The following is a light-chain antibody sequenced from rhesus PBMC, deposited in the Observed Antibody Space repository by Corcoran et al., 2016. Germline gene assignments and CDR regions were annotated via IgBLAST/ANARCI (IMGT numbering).Light chain of an antibody. J-gene: IGKJ1*01. CDR3: QPSSNLSRT. CDR1: QSVSNY. V-gene: IGKV3S11*01. Sequence: QVILTQSPVTLSLSPGERATLSCRASQSVSNYLAWYQQKPGQAPRLLIYGASSRVTGIPDRFSGSGSWTGFTLTISSLEPEDIGAYYCQPSSNLSRTFGQGTKVEIK. CDR2: GAS.